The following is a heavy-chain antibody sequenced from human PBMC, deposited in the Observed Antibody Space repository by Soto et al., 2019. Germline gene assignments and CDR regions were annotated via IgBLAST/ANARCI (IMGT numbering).Heavy chain of an antibody. CDR2: IYYSGST. D-gene: IGHD3-3*01. J-gene: IGHJ4*02. Sequence: QVQLQESGPGLVKPSQTLSLTCTVSGGSISSGDYYRSWIRQPPGKGLEWIGYIYYSGSTYYNPSLKSRVTISVDTSKNQFSLKLSSVTAADTAVYYCARADFWSGYYIYGASFDYWGQGTLVTVSS. V-gene: IGHV4-30-4*01. CDR1: GGSISSGDYY. CDR3: ARADFWSGYYIYGASFDY.